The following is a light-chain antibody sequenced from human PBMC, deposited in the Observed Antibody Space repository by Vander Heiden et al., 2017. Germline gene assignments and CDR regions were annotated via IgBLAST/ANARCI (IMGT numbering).Light chain of an antibody. J-gene: IGLJ3*02. Sequence: QSALTQPASVSGSPGQSTPISCTGTSSDVGGYNYVSWYQQHPGKAPKLMIYDVSNRPSGVSNRFSGSKSGNTASLTISGLQAEDEADYYCSSYTSSSTPLVFGGGTKLTVL. CDR1: SSDVGGYNY. CDR2: DVS. CDR3: SSYTSSSTPLV. V-gene: IGLV2-14*03.